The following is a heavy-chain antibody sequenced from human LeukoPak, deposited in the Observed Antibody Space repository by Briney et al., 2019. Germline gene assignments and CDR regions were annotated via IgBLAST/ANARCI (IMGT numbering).Heavy chain of an antibody. V-gene: IGHV3-23*01. Sequence: GRSLRPSCGASGFTFGSYGMTWVRQARGKGLEGVSFITTNGGTTSYADSVGGRFTISRDNPRKTLYLQMHNLRDEATAVYYCAIMHGYYDGSGYWVQWGQGTLVTVSS. CDR1: GFTFGSYG. D-gene: IGHD3-22*01. J-gene: IGHJ4*02. CDR3: AIMHGYYDGSGYWVQ. CDR2: ITTNGGTT.